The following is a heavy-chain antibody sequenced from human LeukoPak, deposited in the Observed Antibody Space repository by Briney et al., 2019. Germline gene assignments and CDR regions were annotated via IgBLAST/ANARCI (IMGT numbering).Heavy chain of an antibody. J-gene: IGHJ3*02. CDR1: GFTFSSYA. V-gene: IGHV3-23*01. Sequence: GGSLRLSCAASGFTFSSYAMSWVRQAPGKGLEWVSAISGSGGSTYYADSVKGRFTISRDNSKNTLYLQMNSLRAEDTAVYYCAKNCLGRINWPDAFDIWGQGTMVTVSS. D-gene: IGHD1-20*01. CDR2: ISGSGGST. CDR3: AKNCLGRINWPDAFDI.